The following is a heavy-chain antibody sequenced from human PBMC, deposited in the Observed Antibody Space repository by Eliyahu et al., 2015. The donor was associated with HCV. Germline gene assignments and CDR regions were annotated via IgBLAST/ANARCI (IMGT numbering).Heavy chain of an antibody. CDR1: GYTFTXYX. Sequence: QVQLVQSGAEVKKPGASVKXSXKASGYTFTXYXMHWVRXAPGXGLEWMGIINPSGGSTSYAQKFQGRVTMTRDTSTSTVYMELSSLRSEDTAVYYCARGFGSHLPHHWGQGTLVTVSS. D-gene: IGHD1-26*01. V-gene: IGHV1-46*01. CDR2: INPSGGST. J-gene: IGHJ5*02. CDR3: ARGFGSHLPHH.